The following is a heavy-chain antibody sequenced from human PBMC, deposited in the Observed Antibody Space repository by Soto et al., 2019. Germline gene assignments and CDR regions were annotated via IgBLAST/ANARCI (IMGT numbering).Heavy chain of an antibody. V-gene: IGHV1-69*01. J-gene: IGHJ5*02. CDR3: ARGREGTTGTNGFDP. D-gene: IGHD4-17*01. CDR2: ITPVFGTA. Sequence: QVQLVQSGAEVKKPGSSVKVSCKASADTFNSYSLSWLRQAPGRRLAGMGGITPVFGTANYAQSFEDRLTITADASTSTRYIELSSLRSDDSAVYYCARGREGTTGTNGFDPWGQGALVTVSS. CDR1: ADTFNSYS.